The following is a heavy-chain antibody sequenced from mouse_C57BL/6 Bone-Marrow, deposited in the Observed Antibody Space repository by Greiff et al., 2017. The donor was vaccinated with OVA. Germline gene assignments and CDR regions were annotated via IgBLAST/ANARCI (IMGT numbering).Heavy chain of an antibody. CDR3: ARHYGSLYAMDY. CDR2: IDPSDSYT. CDR1: GYTFTSYW. D-gene: IGHD1-1*01. J-gene: IGHJ4*01. Sequence: QVQLQQPGAELVMPGASVKLSCKASGYTFTSYWMHWVKQRPGQGLEWIGEIDPSDSYTNYNQKFKGKSTLTVDKSSRTAYMQLSSLTSEDSAVYYCARHYGSLYAMDYWGQGTSVTVSS. V-gene: IGHV1-69*01.